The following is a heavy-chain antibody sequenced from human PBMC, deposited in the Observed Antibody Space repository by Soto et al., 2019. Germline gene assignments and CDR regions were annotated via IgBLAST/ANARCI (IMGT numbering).Heavy chain of an antibody. CDR2: ISYNGVTTDPT. CDR3: AKGGYSGYDLGPEYLAI. V-gene: IGHV4-59*01. CDR1: GGSITSDY. Sequence: QVQLQESGPGLVKPSETLSLSCTVSGGSITSDYWTWIRQPPGKGLEWIGYISYNGVTTDPTNYNPSLKSRVTISGDASKSQFSLKLTSVTAADTAVYYCAKGGYSGYDLGPEYLAIWGQGTLVTVSS. J-gene: IGHJ4*02. D-gene: IGHD5-12*01.